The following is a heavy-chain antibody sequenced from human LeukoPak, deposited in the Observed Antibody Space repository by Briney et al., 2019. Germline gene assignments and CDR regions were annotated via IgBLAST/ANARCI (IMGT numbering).Heavy chain of an antibody. Sequence: SETLSLTCAVYDGSLSDYIWSWIRQPPGKGLEWVGEINHGGGTNSNPSLKSRVTISVDTSKNQFSLKLSSVTAADTAVYYCARRRGYSHPFDYWGQGTLVTVSS. CDR3: ARRRGYSHPFDY. V-gene: IGHV4-34*01. J-gene: IGHJ4*02. CDR1: DGSLSDYI. CDR2: INHGGGT. D-gene: IGHD5-18*01.